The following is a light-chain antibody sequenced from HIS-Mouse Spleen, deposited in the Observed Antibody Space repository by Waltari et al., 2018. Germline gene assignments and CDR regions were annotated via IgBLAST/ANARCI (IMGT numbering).Light chain of an antibody. V-gene: IGLV2-23*03. Sequence: QSALTQPASVSGSPGQSITISCTGTSSDVGSYNLSSCYQQHPGKAPKLMIYEGSKRPSGVSNRFSGSKSGNTASLTISGLQAEDEADYYCCSYAGSSTFEVFGGGTKLTVL. CDR1: SSDVGSYNL. CDR2: EGS. J-gene: IGLJ3*02. CDR3: CSYAGSSTFEV.